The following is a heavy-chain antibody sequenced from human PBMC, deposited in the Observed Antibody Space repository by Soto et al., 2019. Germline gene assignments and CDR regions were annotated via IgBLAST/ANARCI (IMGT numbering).Heavy chain of an antibody. D-gene: IGHD2-8*02. V-gene: IGHV4-34*01. CDR3: ARDKITGLFDY. J-gene: IGHJ4*02. CDR2: INHSGST. Sequence: PSGTLSLTCAVYGGSFSGYYWTWIRQPPGTGLEWIGEINHSGSTNYNPSLKSRVTISVDTSENQFSLKLTSVTAADTAVYYCARDKITGLFDYWGQGTLVTVSS. CDR1: GGSFSGYY.